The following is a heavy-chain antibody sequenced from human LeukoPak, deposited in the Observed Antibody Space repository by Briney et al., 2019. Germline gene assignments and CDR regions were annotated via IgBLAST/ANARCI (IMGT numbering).Heavy chain of an antibody. J-gene: IGHJ4*02. D-gene: IGHD4-17*01. V-gene: IGHV3-48*01. CDR3: ARETIYSDKVIDH. CDR1: GFTFGYYS. Sequence: PGGSLRLSCAASGFTFGYYSFNWVRQAPGKGLEWIAYISISSNNIYYAYSVKGRFTISRDNAKNSLYLQMNSLRVEDTAVYYCARETIYSDKVIDHWGQGTPVTVSS. CDR2: ISISSNNI.